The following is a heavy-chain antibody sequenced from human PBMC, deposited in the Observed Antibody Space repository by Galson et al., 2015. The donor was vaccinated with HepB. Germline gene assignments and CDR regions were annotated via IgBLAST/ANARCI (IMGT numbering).Heavy chain of an antibody. Sequence: SVKVSCKASGYTFTNYYIYWVRQAPGQGLEWMGMINPSEWMPMVNPSGVSTTYAQKFQGRVTMTRDTSTSTVYMELSSLESEDTAVYYCARNMVVVPTNVPRDKKKYYYYGMDVWGQGTTVTVSS. CDR3: ARNMVVVPTNVPRDKKKYYYYGMDV. CDR1: GYTFTNYY. D-gene: IGHD2-15*01. J-gene: IGHJ6*02. V-gene: IGHV1-46*01. CDR2: INPSEWMPMVNPSGVST.